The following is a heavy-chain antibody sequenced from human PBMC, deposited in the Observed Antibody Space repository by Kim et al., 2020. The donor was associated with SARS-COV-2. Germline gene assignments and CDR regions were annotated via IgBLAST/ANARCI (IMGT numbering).Heavy chain of an antibody. V-gene: IGHV3-21*01. CDR3: ADLTTIQH. J-gene: IGHJ1*01. CDR2: CSYI. Sequence: CSYISHADSVKGRFTISRDNAKNSLYLQMNSLRAEDTAVYYCADLTTIQHWGQGTLVTVSS. D-gene: IGHD4-17*01.